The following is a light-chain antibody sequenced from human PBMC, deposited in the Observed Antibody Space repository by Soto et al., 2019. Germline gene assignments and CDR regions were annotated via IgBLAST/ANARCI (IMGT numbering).Light chain of an antibody. Sequence: QSVLTQPPSVSAAPGQKVTISCSGSSSNIGNNDVSWYQQLPGTAPKLLIYDNNKRPSGIPDRFSGSKSGTSATLGITGLQTGDEADYYCGTWDRDWVFGGGTKLTVL. J-gene: IGLJ3*02. V-gene: IGLV1-51*01. CDR2: DNN. CDR1: SSNIGNND. CDR3: GTWDRDWV.